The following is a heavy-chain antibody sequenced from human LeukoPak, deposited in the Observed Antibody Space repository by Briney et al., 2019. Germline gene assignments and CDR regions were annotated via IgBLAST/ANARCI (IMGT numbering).Heavy chain of an antibody. CDR3: ARDLPTGSDYFDY. V-gene: IGHV3-7*01. CDR2: IKQDGSEK. D-gene: IGHD6-6*01. Sequence: GGSLRLSCAASGFTFNTYAMSWVRQAPGKGLAWVANIKQDGSEKYYVDSVKGRFTISGDNAKNSLYLQMSSLRADDTAVYYCARDLPTGSDYFDYWGQGTLVTVSS. CDR1: GFTFNTYA. J-gene: IGHJ4*02.